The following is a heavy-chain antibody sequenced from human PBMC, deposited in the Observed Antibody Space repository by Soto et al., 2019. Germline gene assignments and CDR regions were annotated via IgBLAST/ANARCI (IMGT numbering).Heavy chain of an antibody. CDR2: ISAYNGNT. J-gene: IGHJ5*02. V-gene: IGHV1-18*01. CDR3: ARVVAAAGEGCFDP. CDR1: GYTFTSYG. Sequence: ASVKVSCKASGYTFTSYGISWVRQAPGQGLEWMGWISAYNGNTNYAQKLQGRVTMTTDTSTSTAYMELRSLRSDDTAVYYCARVVAAAGEGCFDPWRQRTLVTVSS. D-gene: IGHD6-13*01.